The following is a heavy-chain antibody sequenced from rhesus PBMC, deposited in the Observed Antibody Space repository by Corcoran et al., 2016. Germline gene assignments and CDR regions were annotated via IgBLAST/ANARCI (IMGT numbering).Heavy chain of an antibody. CDR3: AKQRLALDY. CDR1: GFTFSSYG. J-gene: IGHJ4*01. CDR2: ISNGGGST. Sequence: EVQLVESGAGLVQPGGSLRLSCAASGFTFSSYGMSWVRPAPGKGLDWVSYISNGGGSTYYADSVKGRFTISIDNANKTLSLQMNSLRAEDTAVYYCAKQRLALDYWGQGVLVTVSS. V-gene: IGHV3S5*01. D-gene: IGHD6-31*01.